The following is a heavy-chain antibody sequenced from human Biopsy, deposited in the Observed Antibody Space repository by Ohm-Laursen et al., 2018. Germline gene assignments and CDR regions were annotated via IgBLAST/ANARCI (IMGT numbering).Heavy chain of an antibody. V-gene: IGHV4-34*08. Sequence: SETLSLICTVYGATFSDYYWSWIRQPPGKGLEWIGQINQSGETKYNPSLQSRVTISAEVSKNQFSLKLRSLTAADTAIYYCGNEVYGRDYWGQGARVTVSS. D-gene: IGHD4-17*01. CDR1: GATFSDYY. J-gene: IGHJ4*02. CDR2: INQSGET. CDR3: GNEVYGRDY.